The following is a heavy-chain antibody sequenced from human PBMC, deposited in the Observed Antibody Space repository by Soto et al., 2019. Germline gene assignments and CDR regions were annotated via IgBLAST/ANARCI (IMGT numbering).Heavy chain of an antibody. CDR2: IFNSGTI. CDR3: GRDLLATASARWHFYYGLDV. Sequence: SETLSLTCSVFGASVNSYYWSWIRQSPGRGLEWIGHIFNSGTIHYNPSLKSRVTMSVDSSKNQVSLKMNSVTAADTAIYYCGRDLLATASARWHFYYGLDVWGQGTAVTVSS. V-gene: IGHV4-59*02. D-gene: IGHD3-3*02. CDR1: GASVNSYY. J-gene: IGHJ6*02.